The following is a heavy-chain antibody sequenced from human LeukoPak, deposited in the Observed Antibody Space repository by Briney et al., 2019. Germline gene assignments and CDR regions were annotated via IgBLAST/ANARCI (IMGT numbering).Heavy chain of an antibody. CDR1: GYTFTGHY. V-gene: IGHV1-2*02. CDR3: ARDERDYGYGAY. CDR2: INPNSGGT. D-gene: IGHD3-16*01. Sequence: ASVKVSCKASGYTFTGHYMHWVRQAPGQGLEWMGWINPNSGGTNYAQKFQGRVTMTSDTSISTAYMELSRLRSNDTAVYYCARDERDYGYGAYWGQGTLVTVSS. J-gene: IGHJ4*02.